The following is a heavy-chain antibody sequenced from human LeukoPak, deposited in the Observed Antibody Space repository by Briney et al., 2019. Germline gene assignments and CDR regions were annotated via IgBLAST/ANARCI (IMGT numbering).Heavy chain of an antibody. D-gene: IGHD1-7*01. CDR1: GFPFSSYS. V-gene: IGHV3-7*03. CDR3: ATELPGGKGYFDY. J-gene: IGHJ4*02. Sequence: GGSLRLSCAASGFPFSSYSMTWVRQAPGKGLEWVANIKPDGTTKFYVDSVKGRFTISRDNALNSLYLQMNSLRAEDTAVYYCATELPGGKGYFDYWGQGTLVTVSS. CDR2: IKPDGTTK.